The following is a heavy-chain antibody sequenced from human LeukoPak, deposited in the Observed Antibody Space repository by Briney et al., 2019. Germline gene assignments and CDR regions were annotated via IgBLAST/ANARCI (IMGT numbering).Heavy chain of an antibody. Sequence: PRASVKVSCKASGGTFSSYAISWVRQAPGQGLEWMGGIIPIFDTANYAQKFQGTVTITADISTSTAYMELSSLRSEDTAVYYCARSQWELLEYYFDYWGQGTLVTVSS. J-gene: IGHJ4*02. CDR3: ARSQWELLEYYFDY. CDR1: GGTFSSYA. V-gene: IGHV1-69*06. D-gene: IGHD1-26*01. CDR2: IIPIFDTA.